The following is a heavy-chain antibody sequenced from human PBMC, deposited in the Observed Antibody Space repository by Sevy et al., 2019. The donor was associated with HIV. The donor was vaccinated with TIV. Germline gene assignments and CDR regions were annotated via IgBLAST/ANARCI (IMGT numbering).Heavy chain of an antibody. V-gene: IGHV3-15*01. J-gene: IGHJ6*02. D-gene: IGHD5-12*01. CDR1: GFTFSSAW. CDR3: ITDPGYRGYDEEVINYYYYGMDV. CDR2: IKSKTDGGTI. Sequence: GGSLRLSCAASGFTFSSAWMSWVRLALGKGLEWVGRIKSKTDGGTIDYAAPVKGRFTISREDSKNTLYLQMNSLKTEDTAVYYCITDPGYRGYDEEVINYYYYGMDVWGQGTTVTVSS.